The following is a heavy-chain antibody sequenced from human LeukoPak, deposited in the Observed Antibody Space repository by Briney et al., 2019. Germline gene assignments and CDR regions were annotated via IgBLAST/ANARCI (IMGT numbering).Heavy chain of an antibody. V-gene: IGHV4-31*03. CDR3: ARDRPRDAFDI. Sequence: KASETLSLTCTVSGGSISSGGYYWSWIRQHPGKGLEWIGYIYYSGSTYYNPSLKSRVTISVDTSKNQFSLKLSSVTAADTAVYYCARDRPRDAFDIWGQGTMVTVSS. CDR1: GGSISSGGYY. CDR2: IYYSGST. J-gene: IGHJ3*02.